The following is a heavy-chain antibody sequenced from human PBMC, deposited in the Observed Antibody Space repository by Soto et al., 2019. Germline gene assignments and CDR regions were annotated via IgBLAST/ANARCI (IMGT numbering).Heavy chain of an antibody. J-gene: IGHJ6*02. CDR3: ARGLLRFLNGMHV. CDR1: GGSISSYY. CDR2: IYYSGST. V-gene: IGHV4-59*01. Sequence: PSETLSLTCAVYGGSISSYYWSWIRQPPGKGLEWIGYIYYSGSTNYNPSLKSRVTISVDTSKNQFSLKLSSVTAAETAVYYCARGLLRFLNGMHVWGQATTLTLSS. D-gene: IGHD3-3*01.